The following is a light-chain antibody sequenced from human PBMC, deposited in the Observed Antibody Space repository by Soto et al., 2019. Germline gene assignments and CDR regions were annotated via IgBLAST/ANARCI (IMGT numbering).Light chain of an antibody. Sequence: QSVLTQPRSVSGSPGQSVPISCTGTSSDVGGYNYVSWYQQHPGKAPKLMIYDVSKRPSGVPDRFSGSKSGNTASLTISGLQAEDEADYYCCSYAGSYNVVFGGGTKLTVL. CDR1: SSDVGGYNY. J-gene: IGLJ2*01. CDR2: DVS. V-gene: IGLV2-11*01. CDR3: CSYAGSYNVV.